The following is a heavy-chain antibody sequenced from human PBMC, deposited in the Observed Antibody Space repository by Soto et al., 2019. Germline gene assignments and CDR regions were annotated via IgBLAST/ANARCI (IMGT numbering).Heavy chain of an antibody. J-gene: IGHJ4*02. V-gene: IGHV4-39*01. CDR2: IYYSGST. D-gene: IGHD6-13*01. CDR1: GGSISSSSYY. CDR3: AGLTAAAGGLYFDY. Sequence: QLQLQESGPGLVKPSETLSLTCTVSGGSISSSSYYWGWIRQPPGKGLEWIGSIYYSGSTYYNPSLKSRVTISVDTSKNQFSLKLSSVTAADTAVYYCAGLTAAAGGLYFDYWGQGTLVTVSS.